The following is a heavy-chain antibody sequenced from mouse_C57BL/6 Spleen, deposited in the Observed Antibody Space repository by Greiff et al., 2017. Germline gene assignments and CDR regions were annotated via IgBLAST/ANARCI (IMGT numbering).Heavy chain of an antibody. Sequence: EVNLVESGGGLVKPGGSLKLSCAASGFTFSDYGMHWVRQAPEKGLEWVAYISSGSSTIYYADTVKGRFTISRDNAKNTLFLQMTSLRSEDTAMYYCARRSNRAMDYWGQGTSVTVSS. CDR1: GFTFSDYG. CDR2: ISSGSSTI. D-gene: IGHD2-5*01. J-gene: IGHJ4*01. CDR3: ARRSNRAMDY. V-gene: IGHV5-17*01.